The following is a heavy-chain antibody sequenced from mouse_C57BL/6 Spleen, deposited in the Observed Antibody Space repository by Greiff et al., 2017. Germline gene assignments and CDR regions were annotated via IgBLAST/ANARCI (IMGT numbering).Heavy chain of an antibody. V-gene: IGHV1-26*01. CDR2: INPNNGGT. D-gene: IGHD1-1*01. J-gene: IGHJ4*01. Sequence: EVKLQQSGPELVKPGASVKISCKASGYTFTDYYMNWVKQSHGKSLEWIGDINPNNGGTSYNQKFKGKATLTVDKSSSTAYMELRSLTSEDSAVYYCARAIYYYGLYAMTTGVKEPQSPSPQ. CDR3: ARAIYYYGLYAMTT. CDR1: GYTFTDYY.